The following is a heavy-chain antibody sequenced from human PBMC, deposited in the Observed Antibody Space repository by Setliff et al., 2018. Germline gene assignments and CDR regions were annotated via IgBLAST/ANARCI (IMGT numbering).Heavy chain of an antibody. V-gene: IGHV4-39*07. CDR3: TRAYSGSHDY. D-gene: IGHD1-26*01. Sequence: SETLSLTCTVSGASINSGTYYWAWIRQPPGKGLEWIGRIHYSGTTNYNPSLKSRVTMSVDKSRNQFSLRLTSVTAADTAIYYCTRAYSGSHDYWGQGTLVTVSS. J-gene: IGHJ4*02. CDR1: GASINSGTYY. CDR2: IHYSGTT.